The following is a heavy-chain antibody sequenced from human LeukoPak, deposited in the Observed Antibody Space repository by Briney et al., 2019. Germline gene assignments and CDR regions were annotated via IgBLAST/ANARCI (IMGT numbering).Heavy chain of an antibody. D-gene: IGHD3-16*01. V-gene: IGHV4-39*07. Sequence: PSETLSLTCTVSGGSISSSSYYWGWIRQPPGKGLEWIGRIYTSGSTNYNPSLKSRVAMSVDTSKNQFSLKLSSVTAADTAVYYCARQLTYYDYAFDYWGQGTLVTVSS. CDR2: IYTSGST. CDR3: ARQLTYYDYAFDY. J-gene: IGHJ4*02. CDR1: GGSISSSSYY.